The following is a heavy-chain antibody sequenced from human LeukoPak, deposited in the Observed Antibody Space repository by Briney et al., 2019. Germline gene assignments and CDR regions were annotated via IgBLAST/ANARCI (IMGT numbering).Heavy chain of an antibody. CDR2: IYYSGST. D-gene: IGHD3-22*01. J-gene: IGHJ3*02. V-gene: IGHV4-59*08. CDR1: GDSISSYY. Sequence: SETLSLTCTVSGDSISSYYWSWIRQPPGKGLAWSGYIYYSGSTNYSPSLKSRVTISVDTSKKQFSLKLSSVTAADTAVYYCARSERIIMILGGAFDIWGQGTVVTVSS. CDR3: ARSERIIMILGGAFDI.